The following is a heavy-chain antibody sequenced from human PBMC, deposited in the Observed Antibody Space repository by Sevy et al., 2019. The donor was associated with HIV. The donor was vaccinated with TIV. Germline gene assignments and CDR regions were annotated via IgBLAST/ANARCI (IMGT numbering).Heavy chain of an antibody. CDR2: IKSRADGGTI. CDR1: GFTFTYAW. V-gene: IGHV3-15*01. D-gene: IGHD2-8*02. Sequence: GGSLRLSCAASGFTFTYAWMTWVRQAPGKGLEWLGRIKSRADGGTIDDAASVKGRFRISRDDSKNTLYLQMNSLKTEDTGVYYCSTDPIIVLLVTDGMDVWGQGTSVTVSS. J-gene: IGHJ6*02. CDR3: STDPIIVLLVTDGMDV.